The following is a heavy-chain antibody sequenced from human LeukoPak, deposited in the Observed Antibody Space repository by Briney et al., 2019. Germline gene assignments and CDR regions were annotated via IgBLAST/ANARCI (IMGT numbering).Heavy chain of an antibody. Sequence: SVKVSCKASGGTFSSYAISWVRQAPGQGLEWMGRIIPIFGIANYAQKFQGRVTITADKSTSTAYMELSSLRSEDTAVYYCAGSYCGGDCHRGYYYYGMDVWGQGTRSPSP. CDR3: AGSYCGGDCHRGYYYYGMDV. CDR2: IIPIFGIA. CDR1: GGTFSSYA. V-gene: IGHV1-69*04. D-gene: IGHD2-21*02. J-gene: IGHJ6*02.